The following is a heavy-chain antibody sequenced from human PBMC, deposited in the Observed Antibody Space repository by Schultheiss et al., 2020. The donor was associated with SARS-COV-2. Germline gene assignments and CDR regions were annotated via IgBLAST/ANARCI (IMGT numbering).Heavy chain of an antibody. Sequence: GGSLRLSCAASGFTFSSYAMSWVRQAPGKGLEWVSAISGSGGSIYYADSVKGRFTISRDNAKNSLYLQMNSLRAEDTAVYYCARRSFYGDYGWGQGTLVTVSS. J-gene: IGHJ4*02. V-gene: IGHV3-23*01. CDR1: GFTFSSYA. CDR2: ISGSGGSI. CDR3: ARRSFYGDYG. D-gene: IGHD4-17*01.